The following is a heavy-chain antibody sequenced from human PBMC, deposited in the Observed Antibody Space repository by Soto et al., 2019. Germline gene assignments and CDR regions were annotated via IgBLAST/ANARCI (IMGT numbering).Heavy chain of an antibody. CDR3: ARAIMTTVTNHYYCGRDV. J-gene: IGHJ6*02. D-gene: IGHD4-4*01. CDR1: GYTFTSYA. CDR2: INAGNGNT. V-gene: IGHV1-3*01. Sequence: QVQLVQSGAEVKKPGASVKVSCKASGYTFTSYAMHWVRQAPGQRLEWMGWINAGNGNTKYSQKFQGRVTITRDTSASTSYIELSSLRSEDTAVYYCARAIMTTVTNHYYCGRDVWGQGTTVTVSS.